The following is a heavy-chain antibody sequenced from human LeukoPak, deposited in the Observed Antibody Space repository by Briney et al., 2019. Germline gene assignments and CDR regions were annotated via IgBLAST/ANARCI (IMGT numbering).Heavy chain of an antibody. J-gene: IGHJ3*02. Sequence: GGSLRLSCEASGFTFSSYAMTWVRQAPGKGLEWVSGIYASGSATHYADTVKGRFTISRDNSKNTLYLQMNSLRAEDTAVYYCAKRPRNSSGYYLGAFDMWGQGTMVTVSS. V-gene: IGHV3-23*01. CDR1: GFTFSSYA. D-gene: IGHD3-22*01. CDR3: AKRPRNSSGYYLGAFDM. CDR2: IYASGSAT.